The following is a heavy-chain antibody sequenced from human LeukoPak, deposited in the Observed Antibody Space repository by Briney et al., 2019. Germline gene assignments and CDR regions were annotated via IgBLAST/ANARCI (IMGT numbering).Heavy chain of an antibody. Sequence: ASVKVSCKASGYTFTGYYMHWVRQAPGQGLEWMGWINPNSGGTNYAQKFQGRVTMTRDTSISTAYMELSRLRSDDTAVYYCARDPQDSTRLLDYWAQGTLVTVSS. CDR3: ARDPQDSTRLLDY. V-gene: IGHV1-2*02. CDR2: INPNSGGT. D-gene: IGHD2-2*01. J-gene: IGHJ4*02. CDR1: GYTFTGYY.